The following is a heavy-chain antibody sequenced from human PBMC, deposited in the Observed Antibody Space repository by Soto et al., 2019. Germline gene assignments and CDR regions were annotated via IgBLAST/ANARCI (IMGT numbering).Heavy chain of an antibody. CDR2: IFQSGSA. Sequence: QVQLQESGPGLVKPSGTLSLTCAVSGASIRSNNWWSWVRQPPGKGLEWIGEIFQSGSANYNPSLKTRLTISVDKSKNRFSLKLSSVSAADTAVYYCARVYSGSYSDSWGRGTLVTVSS. CDR3: ARVYSGSYSDS. V-gene: IGHV4-4*02. CDR1: GASIRSNNW. D-gene: IGHD1-26*01. J-gene: IGHJ4*02.